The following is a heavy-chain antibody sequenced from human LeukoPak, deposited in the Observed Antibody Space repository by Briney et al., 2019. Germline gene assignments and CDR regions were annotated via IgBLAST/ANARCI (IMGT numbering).Heavy chain of an antibody. J-gene: IGHJ6*02. CDR2: IYHSGST. CDR1: GGSISSGGYS. V-gene: IGHV4-30-2*02. D-gene: IGHD2-15*01. CDR3: ARTGCGRDYYGMDV. Sequence: SETLSLTCTVSGGSISSGGYSWSWIRQPPGKGLEGIGYIYHSGSTYYNPSLKSRVTISVDTSKNHFSLNLTAVTAADTAIYYCARTGCGRDYYGMDVWGQGTSVTVSS.